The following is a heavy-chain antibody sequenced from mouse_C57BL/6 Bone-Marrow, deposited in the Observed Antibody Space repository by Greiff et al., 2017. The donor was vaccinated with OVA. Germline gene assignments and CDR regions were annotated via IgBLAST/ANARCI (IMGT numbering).Heavy chain of an antibody. Sequence: DVHLVESGGDLVKPGGSLKLSCAASGFTFSSYGMSWVRQTPDKRLEWVATISSGGSYTYYPDSVKGRFTISRDNAKNTLYLQMSSLKSEDTAMYYCARQSSYVGYFDYWGQGTTLTVSS. D-gene: IGHD1-1*01. CDR3: ARQSSYVGYFDY. CDR1: GFTFSSYG. J-gene: IGHJ2*01. V-gene: IGHV5-6*01. CDR2: ISSGGSYT.